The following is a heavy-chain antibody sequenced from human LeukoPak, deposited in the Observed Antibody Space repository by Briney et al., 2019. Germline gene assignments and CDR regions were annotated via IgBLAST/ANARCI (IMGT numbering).Heavy chain of an antibody. J-gene: IGHJ3*02. CDR1: GYTFTSYA. V-gene: IGHV7-4-1*02. D-gene: IGHD3-3*01. CDR2: INTNTGNP. CDR3: ARTRTPPYDFWSGPSPEHAFDI. Sequence: GASVKVSCKASGYTFTSYAMNWVRQAPGQGLEWMGWINTNTGNPTYAQGFTGRFVFSLDTSVSTAYLQISSLKAEDTAVYYCARTRTPPYDFWSGPSPEHAFDIWGQGTMVTVSS.